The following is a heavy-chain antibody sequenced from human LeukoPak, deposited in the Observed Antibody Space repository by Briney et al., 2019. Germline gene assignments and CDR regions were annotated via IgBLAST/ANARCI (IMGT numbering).Heavy chain of an antibody. CDR2: MYSGGTT. CDR1: DGSINGYY. D-gene: IGHD6-13*01. J-gene: IGHJ4*02. CDR3: ASYSSSWCVFDY. V-gene: IGHV4-59*01. Sequence: SETLSLTCTVSDGSINGYYWSWIRQPPGKGLDWIGYMYSGGTTNSSPSLKSRVTISEDTSKNQFSLKLTSVTAADTAVYYCASYSSSWCVFDYWGQGTLVTVSS.